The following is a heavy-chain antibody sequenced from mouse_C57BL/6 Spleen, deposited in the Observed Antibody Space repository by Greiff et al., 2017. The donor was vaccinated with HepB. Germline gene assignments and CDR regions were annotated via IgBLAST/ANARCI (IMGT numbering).Heavy chain of an antibody. J-gene: IGHJ2*01. D-gene: IGHD3-2*02. V-gene: IGHV1-7*01. Sequence: QVQLQQSGAELAKPGASVKLSCKASGYTFTSYWMHWVKQRPGQGLEWIGYINPSSGYTKYNQKFKDKATLTADKSSSTAYMQLSSLTYEDSAVYYCASLDSSGLYYFDYWGQGTTLTVSS. CDR2: INPSSGYT. CDR1: GYTFTSYW. CDR3: ASLDSSGLYYFDY.